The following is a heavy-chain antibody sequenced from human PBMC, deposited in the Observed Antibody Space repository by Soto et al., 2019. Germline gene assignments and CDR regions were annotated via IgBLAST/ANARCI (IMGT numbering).Heavy chain of an antibody. D-gene: IGHD3-22*01. Sequence: SETLSLTCAVSGGSISSGGYSWSGIRQPPGRGLEWIGYIYHSGSTYYNPSLKSRVTISVDRSKNQFSLKLSSVTAADTAVYYCARARSSGYYYNWFDPWGQGTLVTVSS. J-gene: IGHJ5*02. CDR3: ARARSSGYYYNWFDP. CDR2: IYHSGST. CDR1: GGSISSGGYS. V-gene: IGHV4-30-2*01.